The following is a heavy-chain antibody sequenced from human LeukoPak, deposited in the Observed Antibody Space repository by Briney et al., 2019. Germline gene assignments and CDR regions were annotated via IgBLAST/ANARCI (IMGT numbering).Heavy chain of an antibody. D-gene: IGHD2-8*01. J-gene: IGHJ4*01. CDR3: STDPRLLIY. Sequence: GGSLRLSCVVSGFGFSDSYMTWIRQTPGKGLEWLAYISGSGSDMYYADSVRGRFTISRDNAKNSLYLQMNSLRPDDTALYYCSTDPRLLIYWGHGTLVTVSS. CDR1: GFGFSDSY. CDR2: ISGSGSDM. V-gene: IGHV3-11*01.